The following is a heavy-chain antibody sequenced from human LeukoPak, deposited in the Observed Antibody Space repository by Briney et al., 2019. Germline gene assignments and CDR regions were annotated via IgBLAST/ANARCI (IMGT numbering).Heavy chain of an antibody. V-gene: IGHV3-74*01. CDR1: GFTFSNHW. CDR3: AKNRGYSYVQDAFDI. D-gene: IGHD5-18*01. J-gene: IGHJ3*02. CDR2: INSDGSST. Sequence: GGSLRLSCAASGFTFSNHWMHWVRQAPGKGLIWVSRINSDGSSTTYADSVKGRFTISRDNSKNTVYLQMNSLRAEDTAVYYCAKNRGYSYVQDAFDIWGQGTMVTVSS.